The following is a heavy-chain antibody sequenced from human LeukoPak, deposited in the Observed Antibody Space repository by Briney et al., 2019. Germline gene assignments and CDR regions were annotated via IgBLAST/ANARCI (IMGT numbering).Heavy chain of an antibody. CDR1: GYTFTSYG. D-gene: IGHD2-15*01. CDR3: ARDQSDCSGVSCYAYYYYGMDV. V-gene: IGHV1-18*01. J-gene: IGHJ6*02. CDR2: ISAYNGNT. Sequence: GASVKVSCKASGYTFTSYGISWVRQAPGQGLEWMGWISAYNGNTNYAQKLQGRVTMTTDTSTSTAYMELRSLRSDDTAVYYCARDQSDCSGVSCYAYYYYGMDVWGQGTTVTVSS.